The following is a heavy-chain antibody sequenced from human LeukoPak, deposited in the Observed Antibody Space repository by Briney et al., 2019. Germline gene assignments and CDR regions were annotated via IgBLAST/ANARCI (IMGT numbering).Heavy chain of an antibody. V-gene: IGHV4-30-4*01. CDR1: GGSINNGGYY. Sequence: SETLSLTCTVSGGSINNGGYYWSWLRQHPGKGLEWIVYIYYSGSTYYNPSLKSRVTISVDTSKNQFSLKLSSVTAADTAVYYCARDRAVTTSDVFDIWGQGTMVTVSS. J-gene: IGHJ3*02. CDR3: ARDRAVTTSDVFDI. D-gene: IGHD4-17*01. CDR2: IYYSGST.